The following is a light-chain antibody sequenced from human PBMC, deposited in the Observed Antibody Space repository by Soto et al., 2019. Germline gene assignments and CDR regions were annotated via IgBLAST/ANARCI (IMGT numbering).Light chain of an antibody. CDR2: GVS. J-gene: IGKJ4*01. V-gene: IGKV3-20*01. Sequence: EIVVTQSPATLSVSPGERATLSCRASQSVGSNLAWYQHKPGQAPRVIIFGVSTRATGIPDRFSGSGSGTDFTLTISRLEPEDFALYYCQQYGNSPLTFGGGTKVDIK. CDR1: QSVGSN. CDR3: QQYGNSPLT.